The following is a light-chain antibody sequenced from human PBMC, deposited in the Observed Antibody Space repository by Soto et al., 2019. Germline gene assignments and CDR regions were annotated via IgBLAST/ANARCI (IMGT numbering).Light chain of an antibody. J-gene: IGLJ2*01. CDR2: DVN. CDR3: ASYTRTTTLV. Sequence: QSALTQPASVSGSPGQSITISCTGTISDIGGYNFISWYQHHPGKAPKLVIYDVNNRPSGISYRFSGSKSGNTASLTISGLQAEDKADYYCASYTRTTTLVFGGGTKVTVL. V-gene: IGLV2-14*01. CDR1: ISDIGGYNF.